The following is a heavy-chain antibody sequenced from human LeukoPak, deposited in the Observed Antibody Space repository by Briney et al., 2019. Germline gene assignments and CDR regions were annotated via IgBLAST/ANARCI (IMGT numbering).Heavy chain of an antibody. V-gene: IGHV3-66*01. Sequence: TGGSLRLSCAASGFTVSSNYMSWVRQAPGKGLEWVSVIYSGGSTYYADSVKGRFTISRDNSKNTLYLQMNSLRAEDTAVYYCARDRRYADYYYYGMDVWGQGTTVTVSS. D-gene: IGHD3-16*01. CDR3: ARDRRYADYYYYGMDV. CDR2: IYSGGST. J-gene: IGHJ6*02. CDR1: GFTVSSNY.